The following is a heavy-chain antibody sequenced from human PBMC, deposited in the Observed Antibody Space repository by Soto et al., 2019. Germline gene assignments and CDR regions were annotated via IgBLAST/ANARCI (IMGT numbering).Heavy chain of an antibody. J-gene: IGHJ5*02. Sequence: QLQLVQSAAEVKKPVASVRVSCKAYGYPFIKYGISWIREAPELGLEWMGWIKVDSGYTNYAQKFQGRVTMTADTSSDTAFMELRSLRLNDTAVYFCATSYDTGFDPWGQGTLVSVSS. CDR1: GYPFIKYG. D-gene: IGHD3-9*01. CDR2: IKVDSGYT. CDR3: ATSYDTGFDP. V-gene: IGHV1-18*04.